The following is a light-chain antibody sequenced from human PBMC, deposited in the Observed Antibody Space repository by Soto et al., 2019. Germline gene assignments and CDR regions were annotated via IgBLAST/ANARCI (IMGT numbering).Light chain of an antibody. CDR2: AAS. V-gene: IGKV1-39*01. J-gene: IGKJ2*01. CDR3: QQSYSTPYT. Sequence: DIQMTQSPSSLSSSVGDRVTLTCRASQSISSYLNWCQQKPGKAPKLLISAASSWPSGVPARFSGSGSGTDFTLTISSLQPEDFAIYYCQQSYSTPYTFGRGTKLEIK. CDR1: QSISSY.